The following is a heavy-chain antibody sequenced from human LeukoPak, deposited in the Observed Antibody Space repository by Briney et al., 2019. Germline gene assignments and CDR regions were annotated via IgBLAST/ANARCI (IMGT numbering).Heavy chain of an antibody. CDR2: ISGSGGYT. D-gene: IGHD1-26*01. J-gene: IGHJ4*02. CDR1: GFSFSSYA. Sequence: GGSLRLSCAASGFSFSSYAMSWVRQAPGKGLEWVSAISGSGGYTYYADSVKGRFTISRDNSKNTLYLQMNSLRAEDTAVYYCAKGRQWELPLDYWGQGTLVTVSS. V-gene: IGHV3-23*01. CDR3: AKGRQWELPLDY.